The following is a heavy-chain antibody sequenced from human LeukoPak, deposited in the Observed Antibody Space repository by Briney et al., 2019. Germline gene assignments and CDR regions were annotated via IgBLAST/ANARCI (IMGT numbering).Heavy chain of an antibody. V-gene: IGHV4-30-4*02. CDR1: GGSISSGDYY. CDR3: ARASVTYYYYYYMDV. CDR2: IYYSGST. J-gene: IGHJ6*03. Sequence: SETLSLTCTVSGGSISSGDYYWNWIRLPPGKGLEWIGNIYYSGSTFYNPSLKSRVSISVDTSKNQFSLKLSSVTAADTAVYYCARASVTYYYYYYMDVWGKGTTVTVSS. D-gene: IGHD4-11*01.